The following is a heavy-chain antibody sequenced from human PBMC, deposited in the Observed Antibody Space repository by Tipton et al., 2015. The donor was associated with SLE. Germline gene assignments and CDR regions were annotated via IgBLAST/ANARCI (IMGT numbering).Heavy chain of an antibody. CDR3: SRVGGSTWH. CDR2: INRDGTIT. J-gene: IGHJ4*02. CDR1: GYTFSDYW. D-gene: IGHD2-15*01. Sequence: SLRLSCAASGYTFSDYWMHWVRQAPGKGLVWVSRINRDGTITNYADSVKGRFTISRDNINNTLFLQLNSLRAEDTAVYHCSRVGGSTWHWGQGSLVTVSS. V-gene: IGHV3-74*01.